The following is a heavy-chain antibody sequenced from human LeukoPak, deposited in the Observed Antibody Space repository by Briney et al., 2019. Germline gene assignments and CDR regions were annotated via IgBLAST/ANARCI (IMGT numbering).Heavy chain of an antibody. CDR2: ISSSGSTI. V-gene: IGHV3-48*03. CDR3: ARDPSAGMGTGFDY. Sequence: PGGSLRLSCAASGFTFSSYEMNWARQAPGKGLEWVSYISSSGSTIYYADSVKGRFTISRDNAKNSLYLQMNSLRAEDTAVYYCARDPSAGMGTGFDYWGQGTLVTVSS. D-gene: IGHD1-14*01. CDR1: GFTFSSYE. J-gene: IGHJ4*02.